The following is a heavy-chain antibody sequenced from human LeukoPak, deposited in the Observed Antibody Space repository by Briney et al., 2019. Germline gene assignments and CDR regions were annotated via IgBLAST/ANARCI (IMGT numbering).Heavy chain of an antibody. CDR2: INPNSGGT. D-gene: IGHD3-22*01. V-gene: IGHV1-2*02. Sequence: ASVQVSCRASGYTFTGYYMHWVRQAPGQGLEWMGWINPNSGGTNYAQKFQGRVTMTRDTSISTAYMELSRLRSDDTAVYYCARDFRANYYDSSRGDYWGQGTLVTVSS. CDR3: ARDFRANYYDSSRGDY. J-gene: IGHJ4*02. CDR1: GYTFTGYY.